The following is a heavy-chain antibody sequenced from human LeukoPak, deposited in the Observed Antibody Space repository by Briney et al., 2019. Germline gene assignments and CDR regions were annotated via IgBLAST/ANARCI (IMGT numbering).Heavy chain of an antibody. J-gene: IGHJ4*02. Sequence: SETLSLTCTVSGGSISSGGYYWSWIRQHPGKGLEWIGYIYYSGSTYYNPSLKSRVTISVDMSQNQFSLKLSSVTAADTAVYYCAKHYVFVYGGSSFDYWGQGTLVTVSS. V-gene: IGHV4-31*03. CDR3: AKHYVFVYGGSSFDY. D-gene: IGHD2-8*01. CDR1: GGSISSGGYY. CDR2: IYYSGST.